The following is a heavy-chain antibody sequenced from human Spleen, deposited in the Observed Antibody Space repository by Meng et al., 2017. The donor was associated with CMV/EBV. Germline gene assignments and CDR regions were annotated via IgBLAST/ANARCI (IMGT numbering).Heavy chain of an antibody. CDR1: GYTFTTFD. CDR3: ARGDQLPDSERDGMDV. V-gene: IGHV1-2*02. Sequence: ASVKVSCKASGYTFTTFDINWVRQAPGQGLEWMGWINPNSGGTNYAQKFQGRVTMTRDTSISTAYMELSRLRSDDTAVYYCARGDQLPDSERDGMDVWGQGTTVTVSS. CDR2: INPNSGGT. D-gene: IGHD2-2*01. J-gene: IGHJ6*02.